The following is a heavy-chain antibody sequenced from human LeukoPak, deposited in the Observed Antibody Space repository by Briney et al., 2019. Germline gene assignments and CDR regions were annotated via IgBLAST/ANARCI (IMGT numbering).Heavy chain of an antibody. CDR2: IIPIFGTA. CDR1: GGTFSSYA. D-gene: IGHD3-22*01. V-gene: IGHV1-69*06. J-gene: IGHJ4*02. Sequence: ASVKVSCKASGGTFSSYATSWVRQAPGQGLEWMGRIIPIFGTANYAQKFQGRVTITADKSTSTAYMELSSLRSEDTAVYYCAREPSITMIVETYFDYWGQGTLVTVSS. CDR3: AREPSITMIVETYFDY.